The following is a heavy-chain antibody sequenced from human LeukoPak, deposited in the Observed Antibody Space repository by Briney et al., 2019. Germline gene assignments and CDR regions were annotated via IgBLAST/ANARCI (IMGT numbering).Heavy chain of an antibody. CDR3: ARYEPYDILTGYYGLGSYYAAFDI. CDR2: IYYSGST. Sequence: SETLSLTCTVSGGSISSYYWSWIRQPPGKGLEWIGYIYYSGSTNYNPSLKSRVTISVDTSKNQFSLKLSSVTAADTAVYYCARYEPYDILTGYYGLGSYYAAFDIWGQGTMVTVSS. CDR1: GGSISSYY. D-gene: IGHD3-9*01. J-gene: IGHJ3*02. V-gene: IGHV4-59*01.